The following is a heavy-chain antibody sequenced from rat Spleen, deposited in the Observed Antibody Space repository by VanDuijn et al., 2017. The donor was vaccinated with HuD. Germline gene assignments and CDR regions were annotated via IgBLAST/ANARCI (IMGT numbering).Heavy chain of an antibody. J-gene: IGHJ2*01. Sequence: EVQLVESGGGLVQPGRSLKLSCAASGFTFSSFPMAWIRQAPTKGLEWVATISTRGGSTYYRDSVKGRFTISRDNAESTLYLQMDSLRSEDTATYYCAKSRFYYYDGGYYCFNYWGLGVMVTVSS. CDR3: AKSRFYYYDGGYYCFNY. CDR1: GFTFSSFP. D-gene: IGHD1-12*02. CDR2: ISTRGGST. V-gene: IGHV5-46*01.